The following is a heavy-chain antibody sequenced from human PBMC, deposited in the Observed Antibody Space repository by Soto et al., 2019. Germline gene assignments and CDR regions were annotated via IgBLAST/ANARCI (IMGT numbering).Heavy chain of an antibody. CDR1: GFTFDDYA. J-gene: IGHJ6*03. CDR3: AKDTSSSSPYYMDV. V-gene: IGHV3-9*01. Sequence: EVQLVESGGGLVQPGRSLRLSCAASGFTFDDYAMHWVRQVPGKGLEWVSGISWNSGNIGYVDSVKGRFTISRDNAKNSLYLQMTSLRVEDTALSYCAKDTSSSSPYYMDVWGKGTTVTVSS. CDR2: ISWNSGNI. D-gene: IGHD6-6*01.